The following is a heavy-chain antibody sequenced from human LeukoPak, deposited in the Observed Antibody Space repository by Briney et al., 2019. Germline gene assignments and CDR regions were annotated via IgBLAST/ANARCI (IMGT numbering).Heavy chain of an antibody. CDR3: TRGVATYDFWNGYV. CDR1: GFTFRSYW. CDR2: IKQDGSEK. Sequence: PGGSQRLSCAASGFTFRSYWMTWVRQAPGKGLEWVANIKQDGSEKHYVDSVESRFTISRDNAKNTLYLQINSLRVEDTAVYYCTRGVATYDFWNGYVWGQGTLVTVSS. J-gene: IGHJ4*02. V-gene: IGHV3-7*01. D-gene: IGHD3-3*01.